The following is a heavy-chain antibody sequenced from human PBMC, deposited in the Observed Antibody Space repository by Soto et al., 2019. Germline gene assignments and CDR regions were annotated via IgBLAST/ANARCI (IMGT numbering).Heavy chain of an antibody. J-gene: IGHJ3*02. CDR3: ARDLVAGNWGDAFDI. CDR1: GYTFTNHG. CDR2: INPYNANV. D-gene: IGHD3-16*01. Sequence: QVQLVQSGAEVKKPGASVKVSCKTSGYTFTNHGINWVRQAPGQGLEWMGWINPYNANVNYAQKLQGRVTMTTDTSTSTGYLDPRGLKSAEKAVYFCARDLVAGNWGDAFDIWGQGTMVTVSS. V-gene: IGHV1-18*04.